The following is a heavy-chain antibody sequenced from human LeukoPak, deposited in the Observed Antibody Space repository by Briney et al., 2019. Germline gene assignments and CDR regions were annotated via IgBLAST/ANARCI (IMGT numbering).Heavy chain of an antibody. D-gene: IGHD6-6*01. CDR3: ARDRYSSSSLFDY. CDR1: GFTFSSYS. V-gene: IGHV3-21*01. Sequence: GGSLRLSCAASGFTFSSYSMNWVRQAPGKGLEWVSSISSSSSYIYYADSVKGRFTISRDNAKNSLYLQMNNLRAEDTAVYYCARDRYSSSSLFDYWGQGTLVTVSS. J-gene: IGHJ4*02. CDR2: ISSSSSYI.